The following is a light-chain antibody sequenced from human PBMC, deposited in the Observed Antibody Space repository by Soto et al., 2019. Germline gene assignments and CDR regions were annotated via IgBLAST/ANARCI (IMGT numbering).Light chain of an antibody. V-gene: IGKV3-20*01. CDR3: QQFSSYPLT. CDR2: DAS. CDR1: QTVRNNY. Sequence: EIGLTQSPGTLSLSPGERATLSGSASQTVRNNYLAWYQQKPGQAPRLLIYDASSRATGIPDRFSGGGSGTDFTLTISRLEPEDFAVYYCQQFSSYPLTFGGGTKADIK. J-gene: IGKJ4*01.